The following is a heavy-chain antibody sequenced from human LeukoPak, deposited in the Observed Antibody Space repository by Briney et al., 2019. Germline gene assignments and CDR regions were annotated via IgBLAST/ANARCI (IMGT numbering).Heavy chain of an antibody. CDR1: GFTFSSYP. D-gene: IGHD3-16*01. Sequence: PGGSLRLSCAASGFTFSSYPFSWVRQAPGKGLEWVSTISDSGDVTYYADSVKGRFTISRDNSKNTLYLQTNSLRAEDTAIYYCAKDRDAWGSVVLCYWGQGTLVTVSS. V-gene: IGHV3-23*01. J-gene: IGHJ4*02. CDR3: AKDRDAWGSVVLCY. CDR2: ISDSGDVT.